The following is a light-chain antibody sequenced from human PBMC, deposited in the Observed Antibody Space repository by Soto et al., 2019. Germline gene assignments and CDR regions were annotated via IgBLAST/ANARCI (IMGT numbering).Light chain of an antibody. CDR1: QSVSSY. CDR3: QQRSNCLYT. CDR2: DAS. Sequence: IVLTQSPATLSLSPGERATLSCRASQSVSSYLAWYQQKPGQAPRLLIYDASNRATGIPARFSGSGSGTDFTLTISSLEPEDFAVYYCQQRSNCLYTFGQGTKLEIK. V-gene: IGKV3-11*01. J-gene: IGKJ2*01.